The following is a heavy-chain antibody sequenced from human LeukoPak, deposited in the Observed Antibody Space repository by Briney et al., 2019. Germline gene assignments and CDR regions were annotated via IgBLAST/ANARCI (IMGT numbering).Heavy chain of an antibody. CDR1: GFTFSTYA. V-gene: IGHV3-23*01. CDR3: ARIGSAAFTDY. CDR2: ISDSGGAI. D-gene: IGHD3-3*02. J-gene: IGHJ4*02. Sequence: PGGSLRLSCAASGFTFSTYALNWVRQAPGKGLEWVSAISDSGGAIFYADSVKGRFTMSRDNSKNSLFLQMNSLSAEDTALSYCARIGSAAFTDYWGQGTMVTVSS.